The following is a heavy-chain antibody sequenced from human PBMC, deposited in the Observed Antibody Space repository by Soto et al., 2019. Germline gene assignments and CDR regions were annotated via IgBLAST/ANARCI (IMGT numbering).Heavy chain of an antibody. CDR1: GGSISSYY. CDR3: VRPKYSGNSDAFDI. D-gene: IGHD1-26*01. CDR2: IYYTGST. Sequence: SETLSLTCTVSGGSISSYYWGWIRQPPGKGLEWIGCIYYTGSTNYSPSLKSRVTISVDTSKNQFSLKLSSVTAADTAVYYCVRPKYSGNSDAFDIWGQGTMVTVSS. V-gene: IGHV4-59*01. J-gene: IGHJ3*02.